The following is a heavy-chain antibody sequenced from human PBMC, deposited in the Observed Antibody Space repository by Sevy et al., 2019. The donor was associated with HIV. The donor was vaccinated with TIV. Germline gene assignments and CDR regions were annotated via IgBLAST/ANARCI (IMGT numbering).Heavy chain of an antibody. D-gene: IGHD3-16*01. Sequence: GGSLRLSCAASGFTFGSYGMHWVRQAPGKGLEWVAVIWYDGSNKYYADSVKGRFTISRDNSKNTLYLQMNSLRAEDTAVYYCARDREWADGGYYYGMDVWGQGTTVTVSS. J-gene: IGHJ6*02. CDR1: GFTFGSYG. V-gene: IGHV3-33*01. CDR3: ARDREWADGGYYYGMDV. CDR2: IWYDGSNK.